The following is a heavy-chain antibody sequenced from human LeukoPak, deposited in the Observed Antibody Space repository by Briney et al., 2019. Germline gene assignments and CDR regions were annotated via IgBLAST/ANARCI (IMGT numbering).Heavy chain of an antibody. V-gene: IGHV3-74*01. CDR2: INSDGSST. Sequence: GGSLRLSCAASGFTFSSYWMYWVRHAPEKGLVWVSGINSDGSSTRYADSVKGRFTISRDNAKNTLYLQMNSLRAEDTAVYYCVRGNSGFDYWGQGTLVTVSS. J-gene: IGHJ4*02. CDR1: GFTFSSYW. CDR3: VRGNSGFDY. D-gene: IGHD6-25*01.